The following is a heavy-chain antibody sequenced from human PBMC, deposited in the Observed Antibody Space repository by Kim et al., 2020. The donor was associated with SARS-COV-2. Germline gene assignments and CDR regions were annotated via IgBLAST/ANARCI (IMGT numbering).Heavy chain of an antibody. CDR2: T. D-gene: IGHD5-12*01. Sequence: TNYNPSLKSRVTISVDTSKNQFSLKLSSVTAADTAVYYCARLSRDGYNGYWGQGTLVTVSS. J-gene: IGHJ4*02. CDR3: ARLSRDGYNGY. V-gene: IGHV4-59*08.